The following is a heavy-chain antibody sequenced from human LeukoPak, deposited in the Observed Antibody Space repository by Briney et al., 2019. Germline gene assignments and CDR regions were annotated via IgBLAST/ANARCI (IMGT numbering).Heavy chain of an antibody. J-gene: IGHJ4*02. D-gene: IGHD6-19*01. CDR3: ARGVGFSTGCYYFDY. CDR1: GFTFSTYP. Sequence: GGSLRLSCAASGFTFSTYPIQWVRQAPGEGLEYVSAISGNGGSTYYANSVKGRFTISRDNSKNTLYLQMGSLRAEDMAVYYCARGVGFSTGCYYFDYWGQGTLVTVSS. V-gene: IGHV3-64*01. CDR2: ISGNGGST.